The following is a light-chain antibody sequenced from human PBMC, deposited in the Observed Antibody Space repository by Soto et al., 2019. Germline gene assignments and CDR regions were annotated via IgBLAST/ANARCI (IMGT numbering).Light chain of an antibody. V-gene: IGKV3-15*01. CDR3: QQYNNWPRT. J-gene: IGKJ1*01. Sequence: ILITQSPATLSVSSGEGVTIYCRASQSVSSNLAWYQQTPGKAPRLLIYGASTRATGIPARFSGSGSGTECTLTLSSLQSEDFAVYSCQQYNNWPRTFGQGTKVDIK. CDR2: GAS. CDR1: QSVSSN.